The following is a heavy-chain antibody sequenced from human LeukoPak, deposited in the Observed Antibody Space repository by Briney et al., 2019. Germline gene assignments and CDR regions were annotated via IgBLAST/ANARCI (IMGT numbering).Heavy chain of an antibody. CDR2: INHSGST. CDR3: ARLVGDLRSIVGATYYFDY. D-gene: IGHD1-26*01. CDR1: GGSFSGYY. J-gene: IGHJ4*02. Sequence: PSETLSLTCAVYGGSFSGYYWSWIRQPPGKGLEWIGEINHSGSTNYNPSLKSRVTISVDTSKNQFSLKLSSVTAADTAVYYCARLVGDLRSIVGATYYFDYWGQGTPVTVSS. V-gene: IGHV4-34*01.